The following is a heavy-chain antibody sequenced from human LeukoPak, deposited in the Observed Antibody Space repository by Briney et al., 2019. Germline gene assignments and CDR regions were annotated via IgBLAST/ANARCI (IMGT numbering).Heavy chain of an antibody. CDR1: GGSFSGYY. CDR3: ARATVTSFLDY. Sequence: SETLSLTSAVSGGSFSGYYWSWIRRPPGKGLEWCGEFNHSASTNYNPSLKSRVTISVDTSKNQFSLRLSSVTAADTAVYYCARATVTSFLDYWGQGTLVTVSS. V-gene: IGHV4-34*01. CDR2: FNHSAST. D-gene: IGHD4-17*01. J-gene: IGHJ4*02.